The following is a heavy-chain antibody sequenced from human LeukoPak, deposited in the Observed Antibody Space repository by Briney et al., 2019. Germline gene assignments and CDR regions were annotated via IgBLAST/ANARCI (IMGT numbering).Heavy chain of an antibody. CDR1: GYTFTSYA. D-gene: IGHD6-13*01. CDR2: INTNTGNP. V-gene: IGHV7-4-1*02. CDR3: ARALPPAAAAGNFLYGMDV. Sequence: ATVKVSCKASGYTFTSYAMNWVRQAPGQGLEWMGWINTNTGNPTYAQGFTGRFVFSLDTSVSTAYLQISSLKAEDTAVYYCARALPPAAAAGNFLYGMDVWGQGTTVTVSS. J-gene: IGHJ6*02.